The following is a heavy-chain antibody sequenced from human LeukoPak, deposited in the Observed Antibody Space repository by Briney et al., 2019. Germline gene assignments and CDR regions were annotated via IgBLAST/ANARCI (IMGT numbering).Heavy chain of an antibody. D-gene: IGHD3-22*01. CDR1: GYTFTGYY. Sequence: ASVKVSCKASGYTFTGYYMHWVRQAPGQGLEWMGWINPNSGGTNCAQKFQGRVTMTRDTSISTAYMELSRLRSDDTAVYYCAREVAYYDSSEIPGDYWGQGTLVTVSS. CDR3: AREVAYYDSSEIPGDY. J-gene: IGHJ4*02. V-gene: IGHV1-2*02. CDR2: INPNSGGT.